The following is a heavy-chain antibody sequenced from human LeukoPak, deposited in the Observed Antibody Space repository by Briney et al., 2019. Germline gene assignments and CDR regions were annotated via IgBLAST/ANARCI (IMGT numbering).Heavy chain of an antibody. D-gene: IGHD1-26*01. J-gene: IGHJ5*02. Sequence: SVRVSCKTSGGTFTIYAITWVRQAPGQGLEWMGKIIPISGTTNYAQKFQGRVTFTADEATSTAYLELSSLRSEDTALYYCARKLRLGGNWLDPWGQGTLVTVSS. V-gene: IGHV1-69*13. CDR1: GGTFTIYA. CDR2: IIPISGTT. CDR3: ARKLRLGGNWLDP.